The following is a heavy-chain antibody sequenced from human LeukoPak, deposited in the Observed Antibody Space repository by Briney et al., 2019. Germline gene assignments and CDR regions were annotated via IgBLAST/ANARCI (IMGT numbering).Heavy chain of an antibody. CDR2: INHSGST. D-gene: IGHD2-2*01. Sequence: SETLSLTCAVYGGSFSGYYWSWIRRPPGKGLEWIGEINHSGSTNYNPSLKSRVTISVDTSKNQFSLKLSSVTAADTAVYYCARRGYCSSTSCSPLNYWGQGTLVTVSS. J-gene: IGHJ4*02. CDR3: ARRGYCSSTSCSPLNY. CDR1: GGSFSGYY. V-gene: IGHV4-34*01.